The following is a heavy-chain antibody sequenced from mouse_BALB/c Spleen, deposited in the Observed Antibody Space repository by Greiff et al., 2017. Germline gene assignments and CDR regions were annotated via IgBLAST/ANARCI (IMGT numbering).Heavy chain of an antibody. CDR2: ISYDGSN. CDR3: ASFIHYLPLG. V-gene: IGHV3-6*02. CDR1: GYSITSGYY. Sequence: EVQLQESGPGLVKPSQSLSLTCSVTGYSITSGYYWNWIRQFPGNKLEWMGYISYDGSNNYNPSLKNRISITRDTSKNQFFLKLNSVTTEDTATYYCASFIHYLPLGWGQGTLVTVSA. D-gene: IGHD1-2*01. J-gene: IGHJ3*02.